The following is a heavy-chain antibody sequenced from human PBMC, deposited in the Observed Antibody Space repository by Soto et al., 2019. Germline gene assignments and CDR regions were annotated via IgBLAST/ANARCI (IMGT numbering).Heavy chain of an antibody. CDR3: ARGGSTHYYYGLDV. CDR1: GGSISGFF. Sequence: SETLSLTCTVSGGSISGFFWTWVRQPPGMPLEGLGHVAASGSAAYNPSLRSRLSLSLDVSKNRFSLELTSVTAADTATYFCARGGSTHYYYGLDVWGQGTTVTVSS. CDR2: VAASGSA. J-gene: IGHJ6*02. V-gene: IGHV4-4*07.